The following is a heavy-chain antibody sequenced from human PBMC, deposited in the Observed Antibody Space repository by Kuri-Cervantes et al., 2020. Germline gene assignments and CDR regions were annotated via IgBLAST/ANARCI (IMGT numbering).Heavy chain of an antibody. V-gene: IGHV1-18*01. Sequence: ASVKVSCKASGGTFSSYAISWVRQAPGQGLEWMGWISPHNGDTYSAQNFQGRVTMTTDTSTYTAYMELRSLRSDDTDMYFCAKDIVVVMVDTPFAFDIWGQGTMVTVSS. CDR1: GGTFSSYA. CDR2: ISPHNGDT. J-gene: IGHJ3*02. CDR3: AKDIVVVMVDTPFAFDI. D-gene: IGHD2-2*01.